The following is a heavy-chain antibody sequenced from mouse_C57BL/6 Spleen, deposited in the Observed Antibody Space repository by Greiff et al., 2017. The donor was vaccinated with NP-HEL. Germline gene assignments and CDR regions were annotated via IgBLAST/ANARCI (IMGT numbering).Heavy chain of an antibody. CDR2: ISYDGSN. Sequence: VQRVESGPGLVKPSQSLSLTCSVTGYSITSGYYWNWIRQFPGNKLEWMGYISYDGSNNYNPSLKNRISITRDTSKNQFFLKLNSVTTEDTATYYCARGWSYYFDYWGQGTTLTVSS. V-gene: IGHV3-6*01. J-gene: IGHJ2*01. CDR1: GYSITSGYY. CDR3: ARGWSYYFDY.